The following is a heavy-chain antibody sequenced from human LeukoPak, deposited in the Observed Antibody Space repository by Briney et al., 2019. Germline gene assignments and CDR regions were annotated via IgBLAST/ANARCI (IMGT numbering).Heavy chain of an antibody. CDR3: ARDGLYCSGGSCYRYWCFDL. V-gene: IGHV4-61*01. Sequence: SETLSLTCTVSGGSVSSGSYYWSWIRQPPGKGLEWIGYIYYSGSTNYNPSLKSRVTISVDTSKNQFSLKLSSVTAADTAVYYCARDGLYCSGGSCYRYWCFDLWGRGTLVTVSS. CDR2: IYYSGST. CDR1: GGSVSSGSYY. J-gene: IGHJ2*01. D-gene: IGHD2-15*01.